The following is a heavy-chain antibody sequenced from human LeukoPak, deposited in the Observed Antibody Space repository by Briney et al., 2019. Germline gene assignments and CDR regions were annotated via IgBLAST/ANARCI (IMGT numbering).Heavy chain of an antibody. Sequence: NPSETLSLTCTVSGGSISSSSYYWGWIRQHPVKGLEWIGSIYYSGSTYYNPSLKSRVTISVDTSKNQFSLKLSSVTAADTAVYYCAKHSLCLTYYDFWSGYYSPCYMDVWGKGTTVTVSS. V-gene: IGHV4-39*01. CDR2: IYYSGST. J-gene: IGHJ6*03. CDR3: AKHSLCLTYYDFWSGYYSPCYMDV. CDR1: GGSISSSSYY. D-gene: IGHD3-3*01.